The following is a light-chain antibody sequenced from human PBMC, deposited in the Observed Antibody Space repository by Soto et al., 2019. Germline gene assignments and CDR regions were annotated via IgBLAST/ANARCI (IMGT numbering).Light chain of an antibody. J-gene: IGKJ1*01. CDR2: AAS. CDR1: QSISLF. CDR3: HQTDSIPET. V-gene: IGKV1-39*01. Sequence: DIQMTQSPSSLSASVGDTVTITCRASQSISLFLNWYQQKPGKAPKLLIYAASNLHSGVPSRFSGSGSGTDFPLTISSLQPEDFATYYCHQTDSIPETFGQGTKVEIK.